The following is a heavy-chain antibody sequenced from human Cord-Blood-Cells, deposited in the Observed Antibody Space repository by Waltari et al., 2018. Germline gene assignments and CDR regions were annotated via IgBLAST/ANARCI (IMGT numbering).Heavy chain of an antibody. CDR2: IKQDGSGK. CDR3: ARGVAGISSSWYAEYFQH. D-gene: IGHD6-13*01. Sequence: EVQLVESGGGLVQPGGSLRLSCAASGFTFSSYWMSWVRQAPGKGLEWVANIKQDGSGKYYVDSVKGRFTISRDNAKNSLYLQMNSLRAEDTAVYYCARGVAGISSSWYAEYFQHWGQGTLVTVSS. J-gene: IGHJ1*01. V-gene: IGHV3-7*01. CDR1: GFTFSSYW.